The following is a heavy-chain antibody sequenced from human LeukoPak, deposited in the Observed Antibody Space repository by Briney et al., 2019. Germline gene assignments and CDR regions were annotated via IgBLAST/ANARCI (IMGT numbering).Heavy chain of an antibody. J-gene: IGHJ4*02. D-gene: IGHD6-19*01. CDR1: GGSFSGYY. Sequence: SETLSLTCAVYGGSFSGYYWSWIRQPPGKGLEWIGEINHSGSTNYNPSLKSRVTISVDTSKNQFSLKLSSVTAADTAVYYCARVPEGIAVAAYYFDYWGQGTLVTVSS. CDR2: INHSGST. V-gene: IGHV4-34*01. CDR3: ARVPEGIAVAAYYFDY.